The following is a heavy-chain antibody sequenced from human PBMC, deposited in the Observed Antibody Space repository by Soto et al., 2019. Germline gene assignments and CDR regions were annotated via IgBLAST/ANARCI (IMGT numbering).Heavy chain of an antibody. V-gene: IGHV4-59*01. CDR3: ARSPYGTEYLRYFYMDV. CDR2: IYYSGKT. CDR1: GDSIRSYS. Sequence: QVQLQESGQGLVKTSETLSLVCTVSGDSIRSYSWRWIRQPPGMGLEWIGYIYYSGKTNYNPDLKSRVTTSVDTSEKQCSLKLTSMTAADTAVEYCARSPYGTEYLRYFYMDVWGKGTTVTVS. J-gene: IGHJ6*03. D-gene: IGHD3-10*01.